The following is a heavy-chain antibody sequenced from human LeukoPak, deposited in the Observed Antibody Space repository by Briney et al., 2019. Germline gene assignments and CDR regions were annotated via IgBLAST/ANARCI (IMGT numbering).Heavy chain of an antibody. V-gene: IGHV4-59*01. D-gene: IGHD2-15*01. CDR2: VYYSGST. Sequence: PSETLSLTCTVSGGSISSYYWSWIRQPPGRGLEWIGYVYYSGSTNYNPSFKSRITISVDTSRNQFSLQLSSVTAADTAVYYCARIHRYCSGGACYVLDNWGQGTLVAVSS. J-gene: IGHJ4*02. CDR3: ARIHRYCSGGACYVLDN. CDR1: GGSISSYY.